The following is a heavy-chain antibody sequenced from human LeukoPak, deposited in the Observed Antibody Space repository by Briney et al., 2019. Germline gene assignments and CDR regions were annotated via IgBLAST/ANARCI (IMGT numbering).Heavy chain of an antibody. CDR2: ISSSGSTI. CDR3: ASFSSSWYAIYFDY. CDR1: GFTFSDYY. Sequence: GGSLRLSCAASGFTFSDYYMSWIRQAPGKGLEWVSYISSSGSTIYYADSVKGRFTISRDNAKNSLYLQMNSLRAEDTAVYYCASFSSSWYAIYFDYWGQGTLVTVSS. D-gene: IGHD6-13*01. J-gene: IGHJ4*02. V-gene: IGHV3-11*04.